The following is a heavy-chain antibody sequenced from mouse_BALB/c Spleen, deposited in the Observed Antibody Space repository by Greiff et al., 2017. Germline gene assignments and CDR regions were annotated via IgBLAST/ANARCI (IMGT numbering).Heavy chain of an antibody. CDR1: GYTFTSYW. D-gene: IGHD1-1*01. V-gene: IGHV1-5*01. CDR3: TRDYGSSYEYYYAMDY. Sequence: EVQLQQSGTVLARPGASVKMSCKASGYTFTSYWMHWVKQRPGQGLEWIGAIYPGNSDTSYNQKFKGKAKLTAVTSTSTAYMELSSLTNEDSAVYYCTRDYGSSYEYYYAMDYWGQGTSVTVSS. J-gene: IGHJ4*01. CDR2: IYPGNSDT.